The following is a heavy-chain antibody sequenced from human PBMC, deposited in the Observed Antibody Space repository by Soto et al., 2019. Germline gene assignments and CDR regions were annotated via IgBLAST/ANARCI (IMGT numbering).Heavy chain of an antibody. D-gene: IGHD1-26*01. Sequence: SETLSLTCSVYGGSFSGYYWSWIRQPPGKGLEWIGEINHSGSTNYNPSLKSRVTISVDTSKNQFSLKLSSVTAADTAVYYCARAKGGVGARRSNWFDPWGQGTLVTVSS. CDR3: ARAKGGVGARRSNWFDP. J-gene: IGHJ5*02. V-gene: IGHV4-34*01. CDR1: GGSFSGYY. CDR2: INHSGST.